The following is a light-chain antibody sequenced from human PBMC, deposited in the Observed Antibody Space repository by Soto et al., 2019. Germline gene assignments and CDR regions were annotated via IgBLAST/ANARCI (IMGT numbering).Light chain of an antibody. CDR2: DAT. Sequence: DIQMTQSPSSVSASVGDRVTITCRASQGISSWLAWYQQKPGKAPKLLIFDATSLQSGVPLRFSGSRSGTDFTLTISSLQPEDFATYYCQQTSSFPSTFGPGTKVDIK. CDR1: QGISSW. J-gene: IGKJ3*01. CDR3: QQTSSFPST. V-gene: IGKV1-12*02.